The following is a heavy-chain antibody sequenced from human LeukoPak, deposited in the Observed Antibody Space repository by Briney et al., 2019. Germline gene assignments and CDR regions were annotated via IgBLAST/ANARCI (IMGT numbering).Heavy chain of an antibody. CDR1: GGSISSYY. V-gene: IGHV4-59*01. CDR2: IYYSGST. D-gene: IGHD2/OR15-2a*01. Sequence: PSETLSLTCTVSGGSISSYYWSWIRQPPGKGLEWIGYIYYSGSTNYNPSLKNRVTISVDTSKNQFSLKLSSVTAADTAVYYCARDSKEAWFDPWGQGTLVTVSS. J-gene: IGHJ5*02. CDR3: ARDSKEAWFDP.